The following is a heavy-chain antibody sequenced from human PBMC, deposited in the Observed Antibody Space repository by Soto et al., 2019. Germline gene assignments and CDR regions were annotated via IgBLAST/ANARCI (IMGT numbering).Heavy chain of an antibody. CDR1: GGTFSSYA. Sequence: QVQLVQSGAEVKKPGSSVKFSCKASGGTFSSYAISWVRQAPGQGLEWMGGIIPIFGTANYAQKFQGRVTITADESTSKDYRELSSLRSEDTAVYYCARDPARRYYYYYYGMDVWGQGTTVTVSS. CDR3: ARDPARRYYYYYYGMDV. J-gene: IGHJ6*02. D-gene: IGHD6-6*01. V-gene: IGHV1-69*01. CDR2: IIPIFGTA.